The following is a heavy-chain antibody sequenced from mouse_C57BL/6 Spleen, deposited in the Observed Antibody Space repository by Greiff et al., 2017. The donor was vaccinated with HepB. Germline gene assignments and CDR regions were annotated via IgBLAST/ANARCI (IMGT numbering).Heavy chain of an antibody. CDR1: GYSITSGYY. CDR3: ARGHSSGCVLDY. CDR2: ISYDGSN. Sequence: EVKLMESGPGLVKPSQSLSLTCSVTGYSITSGYYWNWIRQFPGNNLEWMGYISYDGSNNYNPSLKNRIPITRDTSKNQFFLKLNSVTTEDTATYYCARGHSSGCVLDYWGQGTTHTVSS. D-gene: IGHD3-2*02. V-gene: IGHV3-6*01. J-gene: IGHJ2*01.